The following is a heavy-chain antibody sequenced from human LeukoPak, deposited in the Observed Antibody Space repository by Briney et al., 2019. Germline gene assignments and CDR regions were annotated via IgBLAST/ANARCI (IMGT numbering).Heavy chain of an antibody. CDR3: AKDGRLGYCSGGSCYPNY. CDR2: IDASGGAT. J-gene: IGHJ4*02. CDR1: GFTFSHYA. Sequence: GGSLRLSCAASGFTFSHYAMYWVRQAPGKGLEWVSSIDASGGATYYADSVKGRFTISRDNSKNTFYLQMNSLRAEDTAVYYCAKDGRLGYCSGGSCYPNYWGQGTLVTVSS. D-gene: IGHD2-15*01. V-gene: IGHV3-23*01.